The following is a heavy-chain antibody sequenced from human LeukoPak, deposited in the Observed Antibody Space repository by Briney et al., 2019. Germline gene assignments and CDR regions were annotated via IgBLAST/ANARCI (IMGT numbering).Heavy chain of an antibody. CDR2: ISSNGGST. V-gene: IGHV3-64*01. D-gene: IGHD3-10*01. Sequence: GGSLRLSCAASGFTFSSYWMHWVRQAPGKGLEYVSAISSNGGSTYYANSVKGRFTISRDNSKNTLYLQMGSLRAEDMAVYYCARGEIYGSGSYPLDYWGQGTLVTVSS. CDR1: GFTFSSYW. J-gene: IGHJ4*02. CDR3: ARGEIYGSGSYPLDY.